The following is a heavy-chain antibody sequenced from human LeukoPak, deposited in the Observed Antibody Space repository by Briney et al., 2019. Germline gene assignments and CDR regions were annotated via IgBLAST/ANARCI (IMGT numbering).Heavy chain of an antibody. V-gene: IGHV7-4-1*02. Sequence: ASVKVSFTSSGYSCTTYRRNWVRQAPGQGLGGGGGMNTNTGIPSYAQGFTGLFVFSLDTSVSTAYLQISSLKADDTAVYYCARDPYTSSSWYRGRANNWFDPWGQGTLVTVSS. D-gene: IGHD6-13*01. CDR3: ARDPYTSSSWYRGRANNWFDP. CDR2: MNTNTGIP. CDR1: GYSCTTYR. J-gene: IGHJ5*02.